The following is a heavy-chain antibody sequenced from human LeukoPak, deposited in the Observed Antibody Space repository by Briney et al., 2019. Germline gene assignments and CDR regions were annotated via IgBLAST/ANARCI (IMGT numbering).Heavy chain of an antibody. D-gene: IGHD5-24*01. V-gene: IGHV7-4-1*02. CDR2: INTNTGNP. J-gene: IGHJ4*02. Sequence: ASVKVSCKASGYTFSDYAIHWVRQAPGQGLEWMGWINTNTGNPTYAQGFTGRFVFSLDTSVSTAYLQISSLKAEDTAVYYCASLRRDGYNWWFDYWGQGTLVTVSS. CDR3: ASLRRDGYNWWFDY. CDR1: GYTFSDYA.